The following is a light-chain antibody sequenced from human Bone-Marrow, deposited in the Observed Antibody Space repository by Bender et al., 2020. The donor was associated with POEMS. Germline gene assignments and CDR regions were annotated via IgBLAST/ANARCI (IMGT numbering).Light chain of an antibody. V-gene: IGLV2-8*01. CDR1: SSDISDYDY. Sequence: QSALTQPASVSGSPGQSITISCSATSSDISDYDYVSWYQQHPGKAPKLIISEVSKRPSRVPDRFSGSKSGSTASLTVSGLQAEDEADYYCSSFTGINNPVVFGGGTKLTVL. CDR2: EVS. CDR3: SSFTGINNPVV. J-gene: IGLJ2*01.